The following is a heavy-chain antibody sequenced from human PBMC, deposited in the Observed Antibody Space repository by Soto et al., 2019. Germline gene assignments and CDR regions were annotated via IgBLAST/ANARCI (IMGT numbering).Heavy chain of an antibody. D-gene: IGHD2-15*01. J-gene: IGHJ5*02. Sequence: ASVKVSCKASGYTFTKYALHWVRQAPGQRLEWMGWINAGNGNTKYSQKFQGRVTITRDTSASTSYMQLSSLRSEDTAVYYCARGEGYCSGGTCYRWFDPWGQGTLVTVSS. V-gene: IGHV1-3*01. CDR1: GYTFTKYA. CDR3: ARGEGYCSGGTCYRWFDP. CDR2: INAGNGNT.